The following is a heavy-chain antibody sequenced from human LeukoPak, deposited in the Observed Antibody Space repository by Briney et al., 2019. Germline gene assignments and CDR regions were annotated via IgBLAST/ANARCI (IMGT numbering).Heavy chain of an antibody. CDR2: ISDSGGNT. V-gene: IGHV3-23*01. Sequence: GGSLRLSCAASGFTFSNFHMTWVRQSPGKGLEWVSAISDSGGNTWYADSVKGRFTISRDNSKNTLYLQMNSLRAEDTAVYYCAKFGGYSGYDLLGPCDYWGQGTLVTVSS. D-gene: IGHD5-12*01. CDR3: AKFGGYSGYDLLGPCDY. CDR1: GFTFSNFH. J-gene: IGHJ4*02.